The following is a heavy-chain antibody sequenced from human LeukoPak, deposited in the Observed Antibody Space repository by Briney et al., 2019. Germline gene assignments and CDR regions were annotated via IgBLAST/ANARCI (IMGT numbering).Heavy chain of an antibody. D-gene: IGHD4-11*01. CDR3: AGAYDYSNYYFDY. CDR1: GFTFSSYG. V-gene: IGHV3-30*02. Sequence: GGSLRLSCAASGFTFSSYGMHWVRQAPGKGLEWVAFIRYDGSNKYYADPVKGRFTISRDNSKNTLYLQMNSLRAEDTAVYYCAGAYDYSNYYFDYWGQGTLVTVSS. J-gene: IGHJ4*02. CDR2: IRYDGSNK.